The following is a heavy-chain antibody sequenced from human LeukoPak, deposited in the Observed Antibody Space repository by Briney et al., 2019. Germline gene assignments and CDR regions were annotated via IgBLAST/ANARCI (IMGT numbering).Heavy chain of an antibody. CDR2: TSHNEGNK. V-gene: IGHV3-30-3*01. D-gene: IGHD5-18*01. J-gene: IGHJ4*02. Sequence: GRSLRLSCAASGFTFSNYAVHWVRQAPGKGLEWVAATSHNEGNKYYADSVKGRFTISRDNSKNTLYLEVNSLRTDDTAVYYCARGPGLAMGKGYFDYCGQGTLLTVSS. CDR1: GFTFSNYA. CDR3: ARGPGLAMGKGYFDY.